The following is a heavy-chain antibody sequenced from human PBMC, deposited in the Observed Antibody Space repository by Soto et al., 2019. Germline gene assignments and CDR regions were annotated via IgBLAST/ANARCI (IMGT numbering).Heavy chain of an antibody. CDR1: GYTFTSYD. CDR2: MNPNSGNT. D-gene: IGHD3-3*01. CDR3: ARDNSSFWSGYSCWFDP. Sequence: ASVKVSCKASGYTFTSYDINWVRQATGQGLEWMGWMNPNSGNTGYAQKFQGRVTMTRNTSISTAYMELSSLRSEDTAVYYCARDNSSFWSGYSCWFDPWGQGTLVTVSS. V-gene: IGHV1-8*01. J-gene: IGHJ5*02.